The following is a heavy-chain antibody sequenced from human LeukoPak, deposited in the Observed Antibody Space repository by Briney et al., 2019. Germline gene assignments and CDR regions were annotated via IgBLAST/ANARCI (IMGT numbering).Heavy chain of an antibody. CDR2: ISAYNGNT. CDR3: ARFDPPSYDSSGYYSFNY. CDR1: NYTLTSYG. D-gene: IGHD3-22*01. V-gene: IGHV1-18*01. Sequence: ASVKVSCKASNYTLTSYGIHWVRQAPGQGLEWVGWISAYNGNTNYAQKLQGRVTMTTDTSTSTAYMELRSLRSDDTAVYYCARFDPPSYDSSGYYSFNYWGQGTLVTVSS. J-gene: IGHJ4*02.